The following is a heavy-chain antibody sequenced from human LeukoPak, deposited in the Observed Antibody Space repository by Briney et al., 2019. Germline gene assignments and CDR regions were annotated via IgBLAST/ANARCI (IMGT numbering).Heavy chain of an antibody. J-gene: IGHJ6*03. V-gene: IGHV3-13*01. D-gene: IGHD1-1*01. CDR3: ARGPPRGKYYYMDV. CDR2: IGTAGET. CDR1: GFTFSTYD. Sequence: GGSLRLSCAASGFTFSTYDMHWVRQASGKALEWVSAIGTAGETHYPGSVMGRFTISRENAKNSLYLQMNSLTAGDTAVYYCARGPPRGKYYYMDVWGKGTTVTVSS.